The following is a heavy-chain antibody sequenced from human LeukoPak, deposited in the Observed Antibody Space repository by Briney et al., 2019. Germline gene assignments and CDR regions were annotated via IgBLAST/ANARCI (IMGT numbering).Heavy chain of an antibody. CDR3: AGTALTIRSYYFDY. CDR1: GGSISSYY. D-gene: IGHD4/OR15-4a*01. J-gene: IGHJ4*02. V-gene: IGHV4-4*09. CDR2: IYTSGST. Sequence: SESLSLTSLLSGGSISSYYWSWIRQPPGKGLEWIGYIYTSGSTNYNPSLKSRATISVDTSKNQFSLKLTSVTAAARAVIYVAGTALTIRSYYFDYWGQGTLVTVSS.